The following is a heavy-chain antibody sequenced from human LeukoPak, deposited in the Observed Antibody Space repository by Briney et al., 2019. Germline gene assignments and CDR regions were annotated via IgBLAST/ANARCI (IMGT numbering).Heavy chain of an antibody. J-gene: IGHJ5*02. D-gene: IGHD6-13*01. Sequence: SETLSLTCTVSGGSISSSSYNWGWIRQTPGKGLEWIGSIDNSGTTYFNPSLKSRVTISVDTSKDQFSLKLSSVTAADTAVYFCVRPPGIAAAWFDPWGQGTLVTVSS. CDR3: VRPPGIAAAWFDP. CDR2: IDNSGTT. V-gene: IGHV4-39*01. CDR1: GGSISSSSYN.